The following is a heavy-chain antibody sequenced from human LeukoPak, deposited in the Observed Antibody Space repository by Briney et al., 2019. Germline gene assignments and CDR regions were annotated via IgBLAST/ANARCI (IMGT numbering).Heavy chain of an antibody. CDR2: IYYSGST. V-gene: IGHV4-59*01. Sequence: SETLSLTCTVSGGSLSSYYWSWIRQPPGKGLEWIGYIYYSGSTNYNPSLKSRVTISVDTSKNQFSLKLSSVTAADTAVYYCARARYNWNYGYYYGMDVWGQGTTVTVSS. CDR3: ARARYNWNYGYYYGMDV. J-gene: IGHJ6*02. D-gene: IGHD1-7*01. CDR1: GGSLSSYY.